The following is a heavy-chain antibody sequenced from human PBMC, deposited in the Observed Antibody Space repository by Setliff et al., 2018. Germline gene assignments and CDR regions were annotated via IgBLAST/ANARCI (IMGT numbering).Heavy chain of an antibody. CDR3: AQTKGFADGYLDP. CDR1: GYTFRSYA. V-gene: IGHV1-2*02. Sequence: ASVKVSCKASGYTFRSYAMNWVRQAPGQGLEWMGWINGNSGVTKYAQKFQGRVTMTSETSISIVYMDLTRLTSDDTAVYYCAQTKGFADGYLDPWGQGTLVTVSS. J-gene: IGHJ5*02. CDR2: INGNSGVT. D-gene: IGHD2-21*02.